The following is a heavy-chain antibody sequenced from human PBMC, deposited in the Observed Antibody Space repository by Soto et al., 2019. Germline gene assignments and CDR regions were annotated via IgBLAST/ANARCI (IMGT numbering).Heavy chain of an antibody. CDR2: INSDGSST. Sequence: EVQLVESGGGLVQPGGSLRLSCAASGFTSSSYWMHWVRQAPGKGLVWVSRINSDGSSTSYADSVKGRFTISRDNAKNTLYLQMNSLRAEDTAVYYCARDGAEQHFGAVSYWGQGTLVTVSS. CDR3: ARDGAEQHFGAVSY. CDR1: GFTSSSYW. V-gene: IGHV3-74*01. J-gene: IGHJ4*02. D-gene: IGHD3-10*01.